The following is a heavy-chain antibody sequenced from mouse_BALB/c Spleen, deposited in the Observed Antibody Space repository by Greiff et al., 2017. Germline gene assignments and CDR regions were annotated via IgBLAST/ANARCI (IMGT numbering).Heavy chain of an antibody. D-gene: IGHD1-1*01. J-gene: IGHJ3*01. CDR2: ISSGGST. Sequence: EVMLVESGGGLVKPGGSLKLSCAASGFTFSSYAMSWVRQTPEKRLEWVASISSGGSTYYPDSVKGRFTISRDNARNILYLQMSSLRSEDTAMYYCAREYYGSSPWFAYWGQGTLVTVSA. V-gene: IGHV5-6-5*01. CDR3: AREYYGSSPWFAY. CDR1: GFTFSSYA.